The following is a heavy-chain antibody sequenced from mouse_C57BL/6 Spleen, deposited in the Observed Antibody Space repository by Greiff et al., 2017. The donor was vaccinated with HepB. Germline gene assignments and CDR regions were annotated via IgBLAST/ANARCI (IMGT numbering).Heavy chain of an antibody. CDR2: INPSSGYT. Sequence: VQLQQSGAELAKPGASVKLSCKASGYTFTSYWMHWVNQRPGQGLEWIGYINPSSGYTKYNQKFKDKATLTADKSSSTAYMQLSSLTYEDSAVYYCAITTVVAYYFDYWGQGTTLTVSS. D-gene: IGHD1-1*01. V-gene: IGHV1-7*01. CDR3: AITTVVAYYFDY. J-gene: IGHJ2*01. CDR1: GYTFTSYW.